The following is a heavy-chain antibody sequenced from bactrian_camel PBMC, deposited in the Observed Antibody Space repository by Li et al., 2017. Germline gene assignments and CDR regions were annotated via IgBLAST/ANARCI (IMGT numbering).Heavy chain of an antibody. J-gene: IGHJ4*01. CDR2: IDSDGRT. Sequence: VQLVESGGGSVQPGGSLRLSCAASGDTTLCMGWVRQAPGKEREIVAGIDSDGRTSYADSVKGRFTISKDNAKNTLYLQMNSLRPDDTAMYYCAAQIGRFCYARVKGYEYAYWGQGTQVTVS. D-gene: IGHD1*01. CDR1: GDTTLC. CDR3: AAQIGRFCYARVKGYEYAY. V-gene: IGHV3S67*01.